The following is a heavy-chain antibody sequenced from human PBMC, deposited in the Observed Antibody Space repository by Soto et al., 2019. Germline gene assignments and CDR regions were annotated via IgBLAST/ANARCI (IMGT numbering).Heavy chain of an antibody. J-gene: IGHJ3*01. D-gene: IGHD3-22*01. CDR3: ATRPLLPGAP. V-gene: IGHV3-53*01. CDR1: GFTFSSND. CDR2: IYSGGST. Sequence: EVQLVESGGGLIQPGGSLRLSCAASGFTFSSNDMNLVRQAPGKGLEWVSLIYSGGSTYYADSVKGRFTISMDNSKNTLYLQMSSLRAEDTAVYYCATRPLLPGAPWGQGTMVTGSS.